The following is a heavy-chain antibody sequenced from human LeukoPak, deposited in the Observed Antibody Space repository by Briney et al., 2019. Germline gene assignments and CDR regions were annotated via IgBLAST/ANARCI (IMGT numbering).Heavy chain of an antibody. J-gene: IGHJ3*01. CDR2: IYSGGST. CDR1: GLTVSTNY. V-gene: IGHV3-66*01. D-gene: IGHD1-1*01. Sequence: GGSLRLSCAASGLTVSTNYMTWGRQAPGKGLEWVSVIYSGGSTYYADSVKGRFTISRDNSKNTLYLQMNSLRAEDTAVYYCARVGYSYAFDVWGPGTMVTVSS. CDR3: ARVGYSYAFDV.